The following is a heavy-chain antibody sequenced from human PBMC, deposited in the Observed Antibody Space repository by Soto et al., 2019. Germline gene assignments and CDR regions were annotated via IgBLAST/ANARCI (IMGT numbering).Heavy chain of an antibody. CDR3: ARDKFEYSSSSDY. CDR1: GFTFSSYR. CDR2: ISSSSSYI. V-gene: IGHV3-21*01. D-gene: IGHD6-6*01. J-gene: IGHJ4*02. Sequence: XGSLRLSCAASGFTFSSYRINWVRHAPGKGLEWVSSISSSSSYIYYADSVKGRFTVSRDNAKNSLYLQMNSLRAEDTAVYYCARDKFEYSSSSDYWGQGTLVTVSS.